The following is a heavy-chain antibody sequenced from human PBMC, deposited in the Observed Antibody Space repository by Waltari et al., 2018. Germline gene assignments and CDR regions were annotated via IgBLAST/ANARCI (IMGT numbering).Heavy chain of an antibody. V-gene: IGHV4-34*02. D-gene: IGHD2-15*01. CDR3: VRLEDCSGPGGNCYSGDSFAMDV. Sequence: QVQLQQWGAGLLRPSETLSLSCAVYGGSFTGYYWGWIRQPPGKGLEWIGEISYSGNTNHNQALRSRVNSLVDTSKSQFSRKLNSVTAADTAVYYCVRLEDCSGPGGNCYSGDSFAMDVWGQGTTVTVSS. CDR2: ISYSGNT. J-gene: IGHJ6*02. CDR1: GGSFTGYY.